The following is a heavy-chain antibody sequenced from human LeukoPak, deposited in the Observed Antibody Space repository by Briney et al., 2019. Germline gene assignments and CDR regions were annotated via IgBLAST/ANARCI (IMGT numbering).Heavy chain of an antibody. CDR2: IYYSGST. CDR1: GGSISSYY. Sequence: PSETLSLTCTVSGGSISSYYWSWIRQPPGKGLEWIGYIYYSGSTNYNPSLKSRVTISVDTSKNQFSLKLSSVTAADTAVYYCAVGGSSWYAPIDYWGQGTLVTVSS. D-gene: IGHD6-13*01. V-gene: IGHV4-59*01. J-gene: IGHJ4*02. CDR3: AVGGSSWYAPIDY.